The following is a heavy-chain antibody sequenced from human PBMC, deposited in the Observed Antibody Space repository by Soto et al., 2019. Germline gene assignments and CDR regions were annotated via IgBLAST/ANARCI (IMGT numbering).Heavy chain of an antibody. CDR3: ARDYADIAVAGIPLLAH. CDR2: INAGNGNT. Sequence: SGAEVKKPGASVNVSCKASGFTFIKYAMHWVRQAPGQRPEWMGWINAGNGNTRYSQRWQGRVTITRDTSASTVYMDLSSLRSEDTAVYYCARDYADIAVAGIPLLAHWGQGTLVTVSS. D-gene: IGHD6-19*01. J-gene: IGHJ4*01. V-gene: IGHV1-3*01. CDR1: GFTFIKYA.